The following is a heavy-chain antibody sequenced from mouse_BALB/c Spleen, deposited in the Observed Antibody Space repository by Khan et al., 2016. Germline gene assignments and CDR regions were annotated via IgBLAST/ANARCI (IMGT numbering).Heavy chain of an antibody. D-gene: IGHD1-2*01. CDR2: IRYSGST. Sequence: EVKLLESGPGLVKPSQSLSLTCTVTGYSITSDYAWNRIRQFPGNKLEWMGYIRYSGSTTYNPSLKSRISITRDTSKNQFFLQLYSVTTEDTATYYCTRSPTATRYFDVWGAGTTVTVSS. J-gene: IGHJ1*01. V-gene: IGHV3-2*02. CDR1: GYSITSDYA. CDR3: TRSPTATRYFDV.